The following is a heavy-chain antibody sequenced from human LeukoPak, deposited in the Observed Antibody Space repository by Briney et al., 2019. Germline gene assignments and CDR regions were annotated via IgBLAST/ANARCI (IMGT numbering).Heavy chain of an antibody. D-gene: IGHD3-3*01. V-gene: IGHV3-30*18. Sequence: GGSLRLSCAASGFTFSSYAMSWVRQAPGKGLEWVAVISYDGSNKYYTDSVKGRFTISRDSSKNTLYLQMSSLRAEDTAVYYCAKERPQTYYDFWSGRAYYYYGMDVWGQGTTVTVSS. J-gene: IGHJ6*02. CDR3: AKERPQTYYDFWSGRAYYYYGMDV. CDR2: ISYDGSNK. CDR1: GFTFSSYA.